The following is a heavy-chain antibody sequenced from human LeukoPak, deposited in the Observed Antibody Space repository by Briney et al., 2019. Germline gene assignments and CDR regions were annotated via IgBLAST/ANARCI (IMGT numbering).Heavy chain of an antibody. CDR3: ARGPPYGMDV. V-gene: IGHV4-34*01. Sequence: SETLSLTCAVYGGSFSGYYWSWIRQPPGKGLEWIGEINHSGSTYYNPSLKSRVTISVDRSKNQFSLKLSSVTAADTAVYYCARGPPYGMDVWGQGTTVTVSS. CDR1: GGSFSGYY. CDR2: INHSGST. J-gene: IGHJ6*02.